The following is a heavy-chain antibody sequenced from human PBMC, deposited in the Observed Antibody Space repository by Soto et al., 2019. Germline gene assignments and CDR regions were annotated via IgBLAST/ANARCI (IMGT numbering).Heavy chain of an antibody. J-gene: IGHJ4*02. CDR1: GFTFSSYA. CDR3: ARASSIAVAGTDFDY. V-gene: IGHV3-30-3*01. CDR2: ISYDGSNK. D-gene: IGHD6-19*01. Sequence: QVQLVESGGGVVQPGRSLRLSCAASGFTFSSYAMHWVRQAPGKGLEWVAVISYDGSNKYYADSVKGRFTISRDNSKNTPYLQMNSLRAEDTAVYYCARASSIAVAGTDFDYWGQGTLVTVSS.